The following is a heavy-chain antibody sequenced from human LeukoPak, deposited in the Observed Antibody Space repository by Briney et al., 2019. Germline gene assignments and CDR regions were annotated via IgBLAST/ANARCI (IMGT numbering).Heavy chain of an antibody. V-gene: IGHV4-39*07. J-gene: IGHJ4*02. CDR2: INHSGST. Sequence: PSETLSLTCTVSGGSIIRSSYYWGWIRQPPGKGLEWIGEINHSGSTNYNPSLKSRVTISVDTSKNQFSLKLSSVTAADTAVYYCAGGLAALAFDYWGQGTLVTVSS. CDR1: GGSIIRSSYY. D-gene: IGHD6-6*01. CDR3: AGGLAALAFDY.